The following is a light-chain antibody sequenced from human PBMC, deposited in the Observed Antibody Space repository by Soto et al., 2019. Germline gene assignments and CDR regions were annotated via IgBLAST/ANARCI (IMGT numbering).Light chain of an antibody. CDR1: QSISSW. V-gene: IGKV1-5*01. CDR2: DAS. Sequence: DIQMTQSPSTLSASVGDRVTITCRASQSISSWLAWYQQKPGKAPQLLIYDASSLQSGVPSRFSGSGSGTEFTLTISSLQPDDFATCYCQQYNSFSITFGGGTKVEIK. CDR3: QQYNSFSIT. J-gene: IGKJ4*01.